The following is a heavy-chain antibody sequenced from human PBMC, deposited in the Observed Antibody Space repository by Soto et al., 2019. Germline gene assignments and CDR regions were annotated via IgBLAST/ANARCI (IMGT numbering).Heavy chain of an antibody. D-gene: IGHD4-17*01. CDR2: IYHSGST. J-gene: IGHJ4*02. CDR1: GGSISSGGYS. V-gene: IGHV4-30-2*01. CDR3: ARSHTTVTSYDY. Sequence: SETLSLTCAVSGGSISSGGYSWSWIRQPPGKGLEWIGYIYHSGSTYYNPSLKSRVTISVDRSKNQFSLKLSSVTAADTAVYYCARSHTTVTSYDYWAQGTLVTVSS.